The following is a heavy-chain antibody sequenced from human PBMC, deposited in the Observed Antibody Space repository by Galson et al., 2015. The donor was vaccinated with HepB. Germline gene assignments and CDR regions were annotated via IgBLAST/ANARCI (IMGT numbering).Heavy chain of an antibody. CDR2: ISAYSGNT. V-gene: IGHV1-18*04. CDR1: GYTFTSYG. J-gene: IGHJ4*02. D-gene: IGHD3-10*01. CDR3: ARDASVYYGSGLSP. Sequence: SVKVSCKASGYTFTSYGISWVRQAPGQGLEWMGWISAYSGNTNYAQKLQGRVTMTTDTSTSTAYMELRSLRSDDTAVYYCARDASVYYGSGLSPWGQGTLVTVTS.